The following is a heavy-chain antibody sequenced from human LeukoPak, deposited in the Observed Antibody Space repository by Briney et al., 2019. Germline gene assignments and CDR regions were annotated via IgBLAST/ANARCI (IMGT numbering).Heavy chain of an antibody. CDR2: INKDGGEK. D-gene: IGHD1-26*01. J-gene: IGHJ4*02. Sequence: GGSLRLSCAASGFTFDDYGMSWVRQAPGKGLEWVANINKDGGEKYYVDSVKGRFTISRDNAKNSLYLQMNSLRADDTAVYYCVKDSPPRYSGSPPAYWGQGTLVTVSS. CDR3: VKDSPPRYSGSPPAY. V-gene: IGHV3-7*03. CDR1: GFTFDDYG.